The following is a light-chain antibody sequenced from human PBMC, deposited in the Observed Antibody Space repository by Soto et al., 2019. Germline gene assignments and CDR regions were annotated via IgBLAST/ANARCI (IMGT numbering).Light chain of an antibody. CDR1: QVIGSRY. J-gene: IGKJ2*01. CDR2: GAS. V-gene: IGKV3-20*01. Sequence: EIVMTQSPGTLSLSPGERATISCWASQVIGSRYLAWYHQKSGQAPRLLIYGASSRATGIPDRFSGSGSGTDFTLTISRLEPEDFGVYYCQQFGSSIPHTFGQGTKLEIK. CDR3: QQFGSSIPHT.